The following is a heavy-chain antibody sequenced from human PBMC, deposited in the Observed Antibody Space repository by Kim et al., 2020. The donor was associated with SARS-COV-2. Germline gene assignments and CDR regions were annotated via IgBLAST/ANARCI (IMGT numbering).Heavy chain of an antibody. V-gene: IGHV6-1*01. J-gene: IGHJ4*02. CDR2: TYYRSKWYN. Sequence: SQTLSLTCAISGDSVSSNSVAWNWIRQSPSRGLEWLGRTYYRSKWYNDYAVSVKSRITINPDTSKNQFSLHLSSVSPEDTAIYYCARSYSGTYNSWGQGTLVTVSS. CDR3: ARSYSGTYNS. CDR1: GDSVSSNSVA. D-gene: IGHD1-26*01.